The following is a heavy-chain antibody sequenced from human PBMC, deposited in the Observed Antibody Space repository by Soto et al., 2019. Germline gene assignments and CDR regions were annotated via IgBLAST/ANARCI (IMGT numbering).Heavy chain of an antibody. CDR1: GISFRNNY. D-gene: IGHD1-26*01. J-gene: IGHJ3*02. CDR2: LYSDGTT. CDR3: EITVGARDGFDI. Sequence: EVQVVESGGGLMQPGDSLRLSCAASGISFRNNYISWVRQAPGKGLEWVSVLYSDGTTHSADSLKGRFTMSSDSSKYTFYLPRSGLGAEDTAMYYCEITVGARDGFDIWGPGTMVTVSS. V-gene: IGHV3-53*01.